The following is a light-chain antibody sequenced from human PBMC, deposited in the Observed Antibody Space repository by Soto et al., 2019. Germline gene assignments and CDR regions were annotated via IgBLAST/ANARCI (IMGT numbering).Light chain of an antibody. CDR1: QSVTSDY. J-gene: IGKJ1*01. CDR3: QQYGRP. CDR2: GAS. V-gene: IGKV3-20*01. Sequence: EIVLTQSPGTPSLSPGERATPPCRASQSVTSDYLAWYQQKPGQAPRLLIHGASSRATGIPDRFSGSGSGTDFTLTISRLEPEDFAVYYCQQYGRPFGQGTRWIS.